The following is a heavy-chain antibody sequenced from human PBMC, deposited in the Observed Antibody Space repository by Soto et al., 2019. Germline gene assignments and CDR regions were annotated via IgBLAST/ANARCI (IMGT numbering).Heavy chain of an antibody. J-gene: IGHJ5*02. CDR3: ARVENFDWLHRAWFDP. Sequence: HVQLQESGPGLVKPSQTLSLTCTVSGDSISSLDYYWGWIRQPPGKGLAWLGFVYYRGTTFYNPSLKRRITISADTTKNQFSLKLTSGTAADTAMYCCARVENFDWLHRAWFDPWGHGTLLTVSS. CDR2: VYYRGTT. V-gene: IGHV4-30-4*01. D-gene: IGHD3-9*01. CDR1: GDSISSLDYY.